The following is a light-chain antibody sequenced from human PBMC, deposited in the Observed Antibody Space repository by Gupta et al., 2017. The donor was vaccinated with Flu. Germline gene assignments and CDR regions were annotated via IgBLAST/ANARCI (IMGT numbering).Light chain of an antibody. V-gene: IGLV1-40*01. J-gene: IGLJ1*01. Sequence: QSVLTQPPSVSGAPGQRVTISCSGTSSNIGPDHDVHWYQQLPGKPPKVLIFGSTYRPSGVPDRFSASKSGTPASLAITGLQAEDEADYYCQSYDSSGGLYVFGTGTKVTVL. CDR2: GST. CDR3: QSYDSSGGLYV. CDR1: SSNIGPDHD.